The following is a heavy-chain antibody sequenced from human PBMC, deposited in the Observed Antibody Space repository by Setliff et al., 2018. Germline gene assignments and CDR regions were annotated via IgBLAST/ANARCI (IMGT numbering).Heavy chain of an antibody. J-gene: IGHJ4*02. D-gene: IGHD3-16*01. Sequence: GGSLRLSCAASGFTFSSYAMSWVRQAPGKGLEWVSAISGSGFSTYYADSVKGRFTISRDNSKNTLYLQMNSLRAEDTAVYYCAKGVTGWGLTTKYFDYWGQGTLVTVSS. CDR3: AKGVTGWGLTTKYFDY. CDR2: ISGSGFST. V-gene: IGHV3-23*01. CDR1: GFTFSSYA.